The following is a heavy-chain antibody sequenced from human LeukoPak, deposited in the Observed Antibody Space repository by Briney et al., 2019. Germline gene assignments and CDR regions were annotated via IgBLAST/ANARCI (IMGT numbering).Heavy chain of an antibody. CDR2: IYSAGST. D-gene: IGHD3-22*01. Sequence: SGGSLRLSCTVSGFTVSSNSMSWVRQAPGKGLEWVSFIYSAGSTHYSDSVKGRFTISIDNSKNTLYLQMNSLRAEDTAVYYCARDVVYDSSGYYLPGAFDIWGQGTMVTVSS. CDR3: ARDVVYDSSGYYLPGAFDI. J-gene: IGHJ3*02. V-gene: IGHV3-53*05. CDR1: GFTVSSNS.